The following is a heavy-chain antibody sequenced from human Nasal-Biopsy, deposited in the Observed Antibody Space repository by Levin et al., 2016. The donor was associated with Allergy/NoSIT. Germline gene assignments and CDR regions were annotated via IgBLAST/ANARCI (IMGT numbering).Heavy chain of an antibody. D-gene: IGHD3-3*01. Sequence: ASVKVSCKASGYTFDNYDINWVRQATGQGLEWVGWMNPNSGNTGFAQKFQGRVKLTMIISTMTAYMELSSLTSEDTATYYCARVGFWDGYSSDYWGQGTLVTVSS. CDR1: GYTFDNYD. V-gene: IGHV1-8*01. J-gene: IGHJ4*01. CDR2: MNPNSGNT. CDR3: ARVGFWDGYSSDY.